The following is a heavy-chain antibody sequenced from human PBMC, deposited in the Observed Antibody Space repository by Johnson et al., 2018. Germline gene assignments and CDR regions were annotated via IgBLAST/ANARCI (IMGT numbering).Heavy chain of an antibody. CDR3: ARDPYFYDSSAYNPRVD. CDR1: GFTVSSNY. V-gene: IGHV3-66*02. Sequence: EVQLVESGGGLVQPGGSLRLSCAASGFTVSSNYMSWVRQAPGKGLEWVSVMYSGGSTYYADSVKGRFTISRDKSKNKLYLQMNSLRVDDTAVYYCARDPYFYDSSAYNPRVDWGQGTLVTVSS. J-gene: IGHJ1*01. CDR2: MYSGGST. D-gene: IGHD3-22*01.